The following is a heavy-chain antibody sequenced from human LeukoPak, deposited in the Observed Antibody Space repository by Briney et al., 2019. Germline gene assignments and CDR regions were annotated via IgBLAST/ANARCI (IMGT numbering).Heavy chain of an antibody. CDR3: ARASVDIVATFNGRFDY. CDR1: GYTFTSYG. Sequence: ASVKVSCKASGYTFTSYGISWVRQAPGQGLEWMGWISAYNGNTNYAQKLQGRVTMTTDTSTSTAYMELRSLRSDDTAVYYCARASVDIVATFNGRFDYWGQGTLVTVSS. J-gene: IGHJ4*02. CDR2: ISAYNGNT. D-gene: IGHD5-12*01. V-gene: IGHV1-18*01.